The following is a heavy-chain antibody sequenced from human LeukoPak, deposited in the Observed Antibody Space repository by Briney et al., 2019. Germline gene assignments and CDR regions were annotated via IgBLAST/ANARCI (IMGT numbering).Heavy chain of an antibody. CDR2: FSGIGGST. Sequence: GGSLRLSCAASGFTFSSYAMSWVRHAPAKGMYWDSAFSGIGGSTYYAGSVKGRLTISRDNSKNTLYLQMNSLRAEDTAVYYCAKDLKGMIHAFDIWGQGTIVTVSS. V-gene: IGHV3-23*01. CDR3: AKDLKGMIHAFDI. CDR1: GFTFSSYA. D-gene: IGHD3-10*01. J-gene: IGHJ3*02.